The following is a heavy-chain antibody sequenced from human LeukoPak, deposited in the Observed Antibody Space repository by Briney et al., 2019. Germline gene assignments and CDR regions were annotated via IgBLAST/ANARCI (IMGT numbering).Heavy chain of an antibody. D-gene: IGHD5-24*01. J-gene: IGHJ4*02. CDR3: ARYPLDGYNLSPSFDY. Sequence: SETLSLTCTVSGGSISSYYWSWIRQPPGKGLEWIGYIYYSGSTNYNPSLKSRVTISVDTSKNQFSLKLISVTAADTAVYYCARYPLDGYNLSPSFDYWGQGTLVTVSS. V-gene: IGHV4-59*08. CDR2: IYYSGST. CDR1: GGSISSYY.